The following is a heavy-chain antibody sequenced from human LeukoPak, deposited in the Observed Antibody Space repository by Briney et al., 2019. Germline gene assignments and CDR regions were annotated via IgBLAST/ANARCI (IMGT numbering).Heavy chain of an antibody. D-gene: IGHD3-22*01. CDR1: GFTFSSYW. J-gene: IGHJ5*02. Sequence: GGSLRLSCAASGFTFSSYWMSWVRQAPGKGLEWVANIKQDGSEKYYVDSVKGRFTISRDNAKNSLYLQMNSLRAEDTAVYYCAREALTMIVVATGWFDPWGQGTLVTVSS. V-gene: IGHV3-7*01. CDR2: IKQDGSEK. CDR3: AREALTMIVVATGWFDP.